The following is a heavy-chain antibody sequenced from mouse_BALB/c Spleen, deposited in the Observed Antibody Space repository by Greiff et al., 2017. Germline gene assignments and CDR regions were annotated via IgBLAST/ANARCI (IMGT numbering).Heavy chain of an antibody. D-gene: IGHD2-1*01. V-gene: IGHV1-4*01. Sequence: VKLMESGAELARPGASVKMSCKASGYTFTSYTMHWVKQRPGQGLEWIGYINPSSGYTNYNQKFKDKATLTADKSSSTAYMQLSSLTSEDSAVYYCARWGYGNYVTWFAYWGQGTLVTVSA. CDR2: INPSSGYT. CDR3: ARWGYGNYVTWFAY. CDR1: GYTFTSYT. J-gene: IGHJ3*01.